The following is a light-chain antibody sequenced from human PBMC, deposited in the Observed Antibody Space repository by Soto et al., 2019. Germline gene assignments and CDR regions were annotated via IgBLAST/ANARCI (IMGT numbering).Light chain of an antibody. Sequence: SYELTQAPSVSVAPGQTARITCGGDDLGSRDVHWYQQRPGQAPVLVVYDDIDRPSAIPERFSGSNSENTATLTINRVEAGDEADYYCQVWGGSDDPVVFGGGTKVTVL. CDR3: QVWGGSDDPVV. V-gene: IGLV3-21*02. CDR1: DLGSRD. J-gene: IGLJ2*01. CDR2: DDI.